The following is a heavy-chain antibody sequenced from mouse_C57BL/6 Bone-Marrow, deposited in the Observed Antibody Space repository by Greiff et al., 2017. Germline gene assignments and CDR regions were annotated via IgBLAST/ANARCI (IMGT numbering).Heavy chain of an antibody. CDR3: ARTRIYDGYYDAMDY. D-gene: IGHD2-3*01. CDR1: GYTFTSYG. CDR2: IYPRSGNT. J-gene: IGHJ4*01. V-gene: IGHV1-81*01. Sequence: QVQLQQSGAELARPGASVKLSCKASGYTFTSYGISWVKQRTGQGLEWIGEIYPRSGNTYYNEKFKGKATLTADKSSSTAYMELRSLTSEDSAVYFCARTRIYDGYYDAMDYWGQGTSVTVSS.